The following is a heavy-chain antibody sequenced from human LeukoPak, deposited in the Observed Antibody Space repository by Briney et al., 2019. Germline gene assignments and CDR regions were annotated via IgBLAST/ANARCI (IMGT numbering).Heavy chain of an antibody. Sequence: PSETLSLTCTVSGGSISSTTYYWAWIRQPPGKGLEWIGYIYYSGSTNYNPSLKSRVTISVDTSKNQFTLKLSSVTAADTAVYYCARERGFPSRNYFDYWGQGTLVTVSS. CDR3: ARERGFPSRNYFDY. CDR1: GGSISSTTYY. J-gene: IGHJ4*02. CDR2: IYYSGST. V-gene: IGHV4-61*01. D-gene: IGHD2-2*01.